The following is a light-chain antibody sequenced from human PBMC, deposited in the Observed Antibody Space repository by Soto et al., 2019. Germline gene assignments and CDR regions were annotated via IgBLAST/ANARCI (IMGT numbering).Light chain of an antibody. J-gene: IGKJ1*01. CDR2: AAS. Sequence: DIQMTQSPSSLSASVGDRVTITCRASQSISSYLNWYQQKPGKAPKLLIYAASSLQSGVPSRFSGSGSGTDATHTTSSLQPEDLATYNCQQSYSTLWTLGQGTKVEIK. CDR1: QSISSY. V-gene: IGKV1-39*01. CDR3: QQSYSTLWT.